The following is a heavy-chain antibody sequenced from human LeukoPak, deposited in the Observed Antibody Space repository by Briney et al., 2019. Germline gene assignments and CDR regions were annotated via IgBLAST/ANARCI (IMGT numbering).Heavy chain of an antibody. Sequence: SETLSLTCAVYGGSFSSYYWSWIRQPPGKGLEWIGEINHSGSTNYNPSLKSRVTISVDTSKNQFSLKLSSVTAADTAVYYCARGRWIAAAGSYYYYGLDVRGQGTTVTVSS. D-gene: IGHD6-13*01. CDR2: INHSGST. CDR1: GGSFSSYY. CDR3: ARGRWIAAAGSYYYYGLDV. V-gene: IGHV4-34*01. J-gene: IGHJ6*02.